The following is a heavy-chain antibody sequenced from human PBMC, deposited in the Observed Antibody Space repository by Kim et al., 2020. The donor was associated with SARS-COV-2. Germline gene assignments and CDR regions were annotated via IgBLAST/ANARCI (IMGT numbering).Heavy chain of an antibody. CDR2: ISGSGGST. CDR1: GFTFSSYA. D-gene: IGHD6-13*01. J-gene: IGHJ4*02. V-gene: IGHV3-23*01. CDR3: AKARSPIAAAQRAPFDY. Sequence: GGSLRLSCAASGFTFSSYAMSWVRQAPGKGLEWVSAISGSGGSTYYADSVKGRFTISRDNSKNTLYLQMNSLRAEDTAVYYCAKARSPIAAAQRAPFDYWGQGTLVTVSS.